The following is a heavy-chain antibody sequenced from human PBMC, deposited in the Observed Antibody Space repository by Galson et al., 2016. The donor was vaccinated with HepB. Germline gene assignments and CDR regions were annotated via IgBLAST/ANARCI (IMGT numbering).Heavy chain of an antibody. D-gene: IGHD3-10*01. Sequence: ETLSLTCVVSGGSVSSSNWWTWVRQSPGEGLEWVAAISSSSNYMYYADSVRGRFTVSRDNAKNSLYLQMNSLKAEDTAHYYCVRERDVYGSGSYGFWGQGILVSVSS. CDR2: ISSSSNYM. J-gene: IGHJ4*02. CDR3: VRERDVYGSGSYGF. V-gene: IGHV3-21*01. CDR1: GGSVSSSNW.